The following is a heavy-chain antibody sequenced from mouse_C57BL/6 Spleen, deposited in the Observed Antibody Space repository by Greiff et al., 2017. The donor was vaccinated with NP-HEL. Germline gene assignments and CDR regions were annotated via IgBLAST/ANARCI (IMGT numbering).Heavy chain of an antibody. CDR2: INPSTGGT. Sequence: VQLKESGPELVKPGASVKISCKASGYSFTGYYMNWVKQSPEKSLEWIGEINPSTGGTTYNQKFKAKATLTVDKSSSTAYMQLKSLTSEDSAVYYCARSPMIYYDYDGGFAYWGQGTLVTVSA. D-gene: IGHD2-4*01. V-gene: IGHV1-42*01. CDR1: GYSFTGYY. CDR3: ARSPMIYYDYDGGFAY. J-gene: IGHJ3*01.